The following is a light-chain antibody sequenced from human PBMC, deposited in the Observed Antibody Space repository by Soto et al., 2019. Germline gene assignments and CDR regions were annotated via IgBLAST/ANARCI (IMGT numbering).Light chain of an antibody. Sequence: QPVLTQSPSASASLGASVKITCTLSSGHISYAIAWHQQQPEKGPRSLMKLNSDGSHSKGDVIPDRFSGSSAGAERYLIISSLQSEDEADYYCQTWGTGIHVFGTGTKLTVL. CDR2: LNSDGSH. V-gene: IGLV4-69*01. CDR3: QTWGTGIHV. J-gene: IGLJ1*01. CDR1: SGHISYA.